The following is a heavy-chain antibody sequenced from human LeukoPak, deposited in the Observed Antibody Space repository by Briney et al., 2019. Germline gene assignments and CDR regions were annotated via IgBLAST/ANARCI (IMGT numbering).Heavy chain of an antibody. CDR1: GFTFSSYA. CDR3: AKAYTYYYGSGSYYGHYYGMDV. D-gene: IGHD3-10*01. J-gene: IGHJ6*02. CDR2: IGGSGGST. V-gene: IGHV3-23*01. Sequence: GGSLRLSCAASGFTFSSYAMSWVRQAPGKGLKWVSAIGGSGGSTYYADSVKGRFTISRDNSKNTLYLQMNSLRAEDTAVYYCAKAYTYYYGSGSYYGHYYGMDVWGQGTTVTVSS.